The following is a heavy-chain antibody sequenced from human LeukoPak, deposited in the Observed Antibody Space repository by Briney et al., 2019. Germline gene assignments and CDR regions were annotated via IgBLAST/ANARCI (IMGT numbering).Heavy chain of an antibody. CDR1: GGSINNYY. D-gene: IGHD6-13*01. Sequence: SETLSLTCTVSGGSINNYYWSWIRQPPGKGLEWIGYIYYSGSTNYNPSLKSRVTISVDTSKSQFSLKLSSVTAADTAVYYCAIAAAATGAFDIWGQGTMVTVSS. J-gene: IGHJ3*02. V-gene: IGHV4-59*08. CDR3: AIAAAATGAFDI. CDR2: IYYSGST.